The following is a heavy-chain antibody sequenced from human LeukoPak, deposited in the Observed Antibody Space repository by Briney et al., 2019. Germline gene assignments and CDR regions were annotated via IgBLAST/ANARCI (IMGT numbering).Heavy chain of an antibody. CDR1: GGSISSGGYY. D-gene: IGHD6-19*01. CDR3: ARDRSGWYHWFDP. V-gene: IGHV4-31*03. CDR2: IYYSGST. J-gene: IGHJ5*02. Sequence: PSETLSLTCTVSGGSISSGGYYWSWIRQHPGKGLEWIGYIYYSGSTYYNPSLKSRVTISVDTSKNQFSLKLSSVTAADTAVYYCARDRSGWYHWFDPWGQGTLVTVSS.